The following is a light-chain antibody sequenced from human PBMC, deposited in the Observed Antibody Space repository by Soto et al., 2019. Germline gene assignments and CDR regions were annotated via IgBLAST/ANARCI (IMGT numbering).Light chain of an antibody. Sequence: EIVMTQSPVTLSVSRGERATLSCRASQSVSSNLALYQQKPGQAPRLLIYGASTRATGIPARFSGSGSGTEFTLTISSLQSEDFAVYYCQQYNNWPPITFGQGTRLEIK. CDR1: QSVSSN. CDR2: GAS. J-gene: IGKJ5*01. V-gene: IGKV3D-15*01. CDR3: QQYNNWPPIT.